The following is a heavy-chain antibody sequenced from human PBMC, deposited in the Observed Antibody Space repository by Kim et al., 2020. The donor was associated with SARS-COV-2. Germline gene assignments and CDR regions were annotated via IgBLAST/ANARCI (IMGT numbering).Heavy chain of an antibody. V-gene: IGHV3-23*01. D-gene: IGHD5-18*01. Sequence: GGSLRLSCAASGFTFSSYAMSWVRQAPGKGLEWVSAISGSGGRTYYADSVKGRFTISRDNSKNTLYLQMNSLRAEDTAVYYCAKDRWRGDTAMVNYGMDVWGQGTTGTVSS. CDR3: AKDRWRGDTAMVNYGMDV. J-gene: IGHJ6*02. CDR1: GFTFSSYA. CDR2: ISGSGGRT.